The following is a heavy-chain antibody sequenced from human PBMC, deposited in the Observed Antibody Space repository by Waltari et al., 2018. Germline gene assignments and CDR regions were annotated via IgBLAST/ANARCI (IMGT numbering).Heavy chain of an antibody. CDR1: GGSISTGDDY. CDR3: ARAFTSSSYWFDP. J-gene: IGHJ5*02. V-gene: IGHV4-30-4*01. D-gene: IGHD6-6*01. Sequence: QVQLQESGPGLVKPSQTLSLPCTVSGGSISTGDDYWSWIRQPPGKGLEWIGYIYYSGSTYYNPSLKSRVTISVDTSKNQFSLKLSSVTAADTAVYYCARAFTSSSYWFDPWGQGTLVTVSS. CDR2: IYYSGST.